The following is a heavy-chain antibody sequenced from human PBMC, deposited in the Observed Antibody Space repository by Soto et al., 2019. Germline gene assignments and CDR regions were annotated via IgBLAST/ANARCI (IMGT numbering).Heavy chain of an antibody. Sequence: SETLSLTCTVSGGSISSCDYYWSWIRQPPGTGLEWFGYIYYSGSPYYNPSLKRRVTISVDTSKNPFSLRLSSVTAADTAVYYCARCQLRPGWFDPWGHGTLVTVPA. CDR1: GGSISSCDYY. D-gene: IGHD2-2*01. J-gene: IGHJ5*02. V-gene: IGHV4-30-4*01. CDR2: IYYSGSP. CDR3: ARCQLRPGWFDP.